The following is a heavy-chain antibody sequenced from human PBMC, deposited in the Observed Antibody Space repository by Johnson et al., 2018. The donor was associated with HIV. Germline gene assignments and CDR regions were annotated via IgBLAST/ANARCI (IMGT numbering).Heavy chain of an antibody. J-gene: IGHJ3*02. V-gene: IGHV3-23*04. D-gene: IGHD3-16*01. CDR1: GFTFSNYA. CDR3: ARDRGNDAVDI. Sequence: VQLVESGGGVVQPGRSLRLSCAASGFTFSNYAMSWVRQAPGKGLEWVSGISGSGGSTYYAESVKGRFTISRDNAKNSLYLQMNSLRAEDTAVYYCARDRGNDAVDIGGQGTMVTVSS. CDR2: ISGSGGST.